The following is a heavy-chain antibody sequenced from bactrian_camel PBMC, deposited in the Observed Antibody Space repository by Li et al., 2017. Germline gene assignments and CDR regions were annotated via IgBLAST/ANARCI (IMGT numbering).Heavy chain of an antibody. CDR2: IDSSGRA. V-gene: IGHV3S53*01. CDR1: GSIQRTNC. Sequence: HVQLVESGGGSVQPGGSLRLSCAASGSIQRTNCMGWFRQGPGKEREAKREALATIDSSGRAIYTDSVKGRFTISFDNAEKILYLEMNNLNGEDTALYRCAASWGMTAMAALDRIAQDDFGYWGDGTQVTVS. D-gene: IGHD5*01. CDR3: AASWGMTAMAALDRIAQDDFGY. J-gene: IGHJ6*01.